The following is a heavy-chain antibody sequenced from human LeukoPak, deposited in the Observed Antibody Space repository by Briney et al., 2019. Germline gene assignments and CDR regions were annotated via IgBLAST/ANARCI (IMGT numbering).Heavy chain of an antibody. CDR2: ISGSGGST. CDR1: GFTFSCYA. Sequence: PGGSLRLSCAASGFTFSCYAMSWVRQAPGKGLEGGSAISGSGGSTYYADSVKGRFTISRDNSKNTLYLQMNSLRAEDTAVYYCAKMIRIAAAGTGVRGSAFDIWGQGTMVTVSS. CDR3: AKMIRIAAAGTGVRGSAFDI. V-gene: IGHV3-23*01. D-gene: IGHD6-13*01. J-gene: IGHJ3*02.